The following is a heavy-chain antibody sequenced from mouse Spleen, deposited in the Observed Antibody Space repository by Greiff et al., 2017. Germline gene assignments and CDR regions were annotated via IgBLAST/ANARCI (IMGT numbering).Heavy chain of an antibody. V-gene: IGHV1-4*01. Sequence: VKLMESGAELARPGASVKMSCKASGYTFTSYTMHWVKQRPGQGLEWIGYINPSSGYTKYNQKFKSKATLTVDNSSSTAYMELRSLTSEDSAVYYCARVLGRTWFAYWGQGTLVTVSA. CDR2: INPSSGYT. D-gene: IGHD4-1*01. CDR3: ARVLGRTWFAY. CDR1: GYTFTSYT. J-gene: IGHJ3*01.